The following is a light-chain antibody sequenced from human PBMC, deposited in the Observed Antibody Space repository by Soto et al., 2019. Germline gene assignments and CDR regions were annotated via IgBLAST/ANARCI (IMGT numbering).Light chain of an antibody. CDR3: GAWDNSLNGWV. Sequence: QSVLTQPPSASGTPGQRVIIYCSGSTSNFGGNSANWYQQFPGTAPKVLIYSNNQRPSGVPDRFSGSKSGTSASLAISGLQSEDAADYYCGAWDNSLNGWVFGGGTKVTVL. CDR2: SNN. V-gene: IGLV1-44*01. CDR1: TSNFGGNS. J-gene: IGLJ3*02.